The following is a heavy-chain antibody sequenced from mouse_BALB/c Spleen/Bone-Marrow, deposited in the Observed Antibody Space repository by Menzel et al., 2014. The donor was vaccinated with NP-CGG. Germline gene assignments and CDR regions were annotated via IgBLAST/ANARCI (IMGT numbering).Heavy chain of an antibody. CDR3: AREVGRGGYFDV. J-gene: IGHJ1*01. D-gene: IGHD1-1*02. CDR1: GYTFTNYY. CDR2: IYPGNVDT. Sequence: VQLVESGPELVMPGTSVKISCKASGYTFTNYYIHWVRQRPGQGLEWIGWIYPGNVDTKYNEKFRGKATLTADKSSSTAYMQLSSLTSEDSAVYFCAREVGRGGYFDVWGAGTTVTVSS. V-gene: IGHV1S56*01.